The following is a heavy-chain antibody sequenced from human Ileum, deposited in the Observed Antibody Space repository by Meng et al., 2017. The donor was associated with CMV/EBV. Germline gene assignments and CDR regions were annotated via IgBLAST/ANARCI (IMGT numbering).Heavy chain of an antibody. V-gene: IGHV4-59*02. J-gene: IGHJ4*02. CDR2: IYSGST. CDR3: ARGSGGVTTTGSFDS. D-gene: IGHD4-17*01. CDR1: GDSVKYYY. Sequence: HVQLQDAGPGLVKPSATLSLSCTVSGDSVKYYYWTWIRQPPGKGLEWIGNIYSGSTNYHPSLNSRVLISVDTANNQFFLKLSSVTAADTAVYYCARGSGGVTTTGSFDSWGQGTLVTVSS.